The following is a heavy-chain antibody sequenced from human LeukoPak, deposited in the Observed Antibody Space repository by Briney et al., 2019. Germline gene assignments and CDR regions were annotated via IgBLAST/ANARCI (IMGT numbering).Heavy chain of an antibody. Sequence: SEILSLTCAVYGGSFSGYYWSWIRQPPGKGLEWIGEINHSGSTNYNPSLKSRVTISVDTSKNQFFLKLSSVTAADTAVYYCARGPLAVADWGEGTLVTVSS. CDR3: ARGPLAVAD. V-gene: IGHV4-34*01. J-gene: IGHJ4*02. CDR2: INHSGST. CDR1: GGSFSGYY. D-gene: IGHD6-19*01.